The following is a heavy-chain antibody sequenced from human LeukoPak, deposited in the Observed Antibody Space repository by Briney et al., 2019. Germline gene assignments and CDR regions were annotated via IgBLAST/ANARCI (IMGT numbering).Heavy chain of an antibody. Sequence: SETLSLTCTVSGDSLSAHYWSWIRQPPGKGLEWIGYIYGSGSTHYNPSFRSRATISEDTSKNQFSLQLTSVTAADTAVYYCARNVGWYSHDTWGQGTLVTVSS. CDR1: GDSLSAHY. D-gene: IGHD6-19*01. J-gene: IGHJ5*02. CDR2: IYGSGST. CDR3: ARNVGWYSHDT. V-gene: IGHV4-59*08.